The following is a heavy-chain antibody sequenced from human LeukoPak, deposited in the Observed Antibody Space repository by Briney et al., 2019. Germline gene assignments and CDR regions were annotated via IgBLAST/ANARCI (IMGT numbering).Heavy chain of an antibody. V-gene: IGHV3-33*01. D-gene: IGHD2-15*01. CDR3: ARGDRFCSGGCCYPLDD. CDR2: IWYDGTNK. J-gene: IGHJ4*02. CDR1: GFTFSSYG. Sequence: GGSLRLSCAASGFTFSSYGMHWVRQAPGKGLEWVALIWYDGTNKYYADSVKGRFTISRDNSKNTMYLQMNSLGVEDTAVYFCARGDRFCSGGCCYPLDDWGQGTLVTVSS.